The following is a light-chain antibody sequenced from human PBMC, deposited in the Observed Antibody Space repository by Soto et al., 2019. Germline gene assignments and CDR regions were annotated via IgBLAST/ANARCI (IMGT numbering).Light chain of an antibody. CDR1: QDISNS. Sequence: DIQMTQSPSSLSASVGDRVTITCRASQDISNSLAWYQQKPGEVPELLIYAASTLQSGVPPRFSGSGSGTDFSLTIFSLQPEDVATYYCQRYNSASTFGPGTKVEIK. CDR3: QRYNSAST. V-gene: IGKV1-27*01. J-gene: IGKJ1*01. CDR2: AAS.